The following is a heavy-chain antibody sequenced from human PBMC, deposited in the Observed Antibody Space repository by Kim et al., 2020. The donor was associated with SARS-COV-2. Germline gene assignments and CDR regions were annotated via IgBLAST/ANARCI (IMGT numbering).Heavy chain of an antibody. V-gene: IGHV4-39*01. J-gene: IGHJ5*02. CDR2: IYYSGST. Sequence: SETLSLTCTVSGGSISSSSYYWGWIRQPPGKGLEWIGSIYYSGSTYYNPSLKSRVTISVDTSKNQFSLKLSSVTAADTAVYYCARRITMVQGVITSWDRFDPWGQGTLVTVSS. CDR1: GGSISSSSYY. D-gene: IGHD3-10*01. CDR3: ARRITMVQGVITSWDRFDP.